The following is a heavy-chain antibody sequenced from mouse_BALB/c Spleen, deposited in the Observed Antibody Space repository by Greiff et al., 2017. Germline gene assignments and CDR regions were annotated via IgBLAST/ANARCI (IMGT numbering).Heavy chain of an antibody. CDR2: IWGDGST. D-gene: IGHD4-1*01. Sequence: VKLMESGPGLVAPSQCLSITCTVSGFSLTGYGVNWVRQPPGKGLEWLGMIWGDGSTDYNSALKSRLSIIKYNSKSQVFLKMNSRQTDDTARYHCARGTAWFAYWGQGTLVTVSA. CDR1: GFSLTGYG. J-gene: IGHJ3*01. CDR3: ARGTAWFAY. V-gene: IGHV2-6-7*01.